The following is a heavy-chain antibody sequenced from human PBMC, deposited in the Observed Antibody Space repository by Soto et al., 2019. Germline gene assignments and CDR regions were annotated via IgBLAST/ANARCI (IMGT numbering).Heavy chain of an antibody. CDR1: GGSFSGYY. CDR2: INHSGST. V-gene: IGHV4-34*01. CDR3: ARGRGGGTGTTWYYYYMDV. Sequence: SETLSLTCAVYGGSFSGYYWSWIRQPPGKGLEWIGEINHSGSTNYNPSLKSRVTVSVDTSKNQFSLKLSSVTAADTAVYYCARGRGGGTGTTWYYYYMDVWGKGTTVTVSS. D-gene: IGHD1-7*01. J-gene: IGHJ6*03.